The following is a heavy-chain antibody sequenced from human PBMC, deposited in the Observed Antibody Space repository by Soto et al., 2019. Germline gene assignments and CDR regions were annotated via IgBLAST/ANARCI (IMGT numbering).Heavy chain of an antibody. V-gene: IGHV4-59*01. CDR3: ARGTSWQLPFDY. D-gene: IGHD6-13*01. CDR2: ISYSGST. Sequence: SETLSLTCTVSSDSISSYYLSWIRQPPGKRLEWIGYISYSGSTDYNPSPKSRVTVSGDTSKNQFSLKVSSVTAADTAVYYCARGTSWQLPFDYWGQGTLVTVYS. CDR1: SDSISSYY. J-gene: IGHJ4*02.